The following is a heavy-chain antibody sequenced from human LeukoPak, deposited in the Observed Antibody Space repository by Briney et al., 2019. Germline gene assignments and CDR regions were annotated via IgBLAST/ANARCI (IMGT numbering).Heavy chain of an antibody. CDR2: ICSGGTT. D-gene: IGHD5-18*01. V-gene: IGHV3-53*04. CDR1: GFSFSHYD. Sequence: PGGSLRLSCVASGFSFSHYDINWVRLAPGKGLEWVSTICSGGTTYYADSVMGRFTISRHNSRNTLYLQMNSLRAEDTAVYYCARVDTVMAYYFDLWGQGTLVTVSS. CDR3: ARVDTVMAYYFDL. J-gene: IGHJ4*02.